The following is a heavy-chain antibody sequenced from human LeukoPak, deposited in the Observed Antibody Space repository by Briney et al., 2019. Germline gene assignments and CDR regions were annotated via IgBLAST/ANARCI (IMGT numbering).Heavy chain of an antibody. CDR3: ATYYDLLTGYFPVY. Sequence: VGSLRLSCEASGFNFSNHDIHCVRKAPGKGLEWVSYISGSGITIFYADSVKGRFTMSRDNAKNSLYLQMNSLRAEDTAVYYCATYYDLLTGYFPVYWGQGTLVTVSS. CDR1: GFNFSNHD. CDR2: ISGSGITI. D-gene: IGHD3-9*01. V-gene: IGHV3-48*03. J-gene: IGHJ4*02.